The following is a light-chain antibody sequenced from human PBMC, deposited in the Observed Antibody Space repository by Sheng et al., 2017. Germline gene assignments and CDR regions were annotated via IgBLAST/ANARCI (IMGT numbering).Light chain of an antibody. CDR1: QTVSTSY. CDR3: QQYGSSRYT. V-gene: IGKV3-20*01. CDR2: GAS. J-gene: IGKJ2*01. Sequence: EIVLTQSPGTLSLSPGERATVSCRASQTVSTSYLAWYQQKLGQTPRLLIYGASSRATGIPDRFSGSGSGTDFTLTIDRLEPEDSAVYYCQQYGSSRYTFGQGTKLEI.